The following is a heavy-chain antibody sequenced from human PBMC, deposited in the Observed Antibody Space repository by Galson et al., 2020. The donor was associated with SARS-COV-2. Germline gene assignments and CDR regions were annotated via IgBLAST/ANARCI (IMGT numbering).Heavy chain of an antibody. CDR1: GFTFGDYA. V-gene: IGHV3-49*03. CDR2: IRSKAYGGTT. CDR3: TRNDFGSGYYADY. D-gene: IGHD3-3*01. Sequence: GGSLRLSCTASGFTFGDYAMSWFRQAPGKGLEWVGFIRSKAYGGTTEYAASVKGRFTISRDDSKSIAYLQMNSLKTEDTAVYYCTRNDFGSGYYADYWGQGTLVTVSS. J-gene: IGHJ4*02.